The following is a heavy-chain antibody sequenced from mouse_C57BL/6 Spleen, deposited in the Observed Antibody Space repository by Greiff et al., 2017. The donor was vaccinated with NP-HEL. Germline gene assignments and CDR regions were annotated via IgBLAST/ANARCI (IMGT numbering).Heavy chain of an antibody. Sequence: LVESGAELVKPGASVKISCKASGYAFSSYWMNWVKQRPGKGLEWIGQIYPGDGDTNYNGKSKGKATLTADKSSSTAYMQLSSLTSEDSAVYFCAREDGYYDFDYWGQGTTLTVSS. CDR2: IYPGDGDT. CDR1: GYAFSSYW. D-gene: IGHD2-3*01. J-gene: IGHJ2*01. CDR3: AREDGYYDFDY. V-gene: IGHV1-80*01.